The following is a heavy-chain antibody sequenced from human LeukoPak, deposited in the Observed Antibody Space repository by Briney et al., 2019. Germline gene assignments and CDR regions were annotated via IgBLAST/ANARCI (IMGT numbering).Heavy chain of an antibody. CDR1: GYTFTGYY. V-gene: IGHV1-2*02. CDR2: INPNTGAT. CDR3: TRDHCSYINCYEDYYYGMDV. J-gene: IGHJ6*02. Sequence: ASVKVSCKASGYTFTGYYMHWVRQAPGQGLEWMGWINPNTGATDTAQKFQGRVTMTRDTYISAAYMELSRLRSDDTAVYYCTRDHCSYINCYEDYYYGMDVWGQGTAVTVSS. D-gene: IGHD2-2*01.